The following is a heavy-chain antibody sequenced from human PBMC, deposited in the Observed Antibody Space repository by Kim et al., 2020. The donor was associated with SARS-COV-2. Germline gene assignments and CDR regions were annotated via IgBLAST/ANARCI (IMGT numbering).Heavy chain of an antibody. Sequence: ASVKVSCKVSGYTLTELSMHWVRQAPGKGLEWMGGFDPEDGETIYAQKFQGRVTMTEDTSTDTAYMELSSLRSEDTAVYYCATGRGIAVAPLGHTNWFDPWGQGTLVTVSS. D-gene: IGHD6-19*01. J-gene: IGHJ5*02. CDR1: GYTLTELS. CDR2: FDPEDGET. CDR3: ATGRGIAVAPLGHTNWFDP. V-gene: IGHV1-24*01.